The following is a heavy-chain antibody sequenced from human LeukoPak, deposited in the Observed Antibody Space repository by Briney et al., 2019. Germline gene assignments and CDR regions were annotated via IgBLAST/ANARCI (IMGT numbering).Heavy chain of an antibody. CDR3: ARDADTTAFYWYFDL. CDR2: INSDGSST. Sequence: GGSLRLSCAASGFTFSSYWMHWVRQAPGKGLVWVSRINSDGSSTSYADSVKGRFTISRDNAKNTLYLQMNSLRAEDTAVYYCARDADTTAFYWYFDLWGRGTRVTVSS. J-gene: IGHJ2*01. D-gene: IGHD2/OR15-2a*01. CDR1: GFTFSSYW. V-gene: IGHV3-74*01.